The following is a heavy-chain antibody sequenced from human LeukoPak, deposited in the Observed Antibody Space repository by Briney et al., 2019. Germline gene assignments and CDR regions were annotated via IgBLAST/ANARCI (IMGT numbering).Heavy chain of an antibody. CDR1: AFTVSSNY. D-gene: IGHD1-26*01. CDR3: ARVHSGSYQRAFDI. V-gene: IGHV3-66*02. J-gene: IGHJ3*02. CDR2: IYGGGST. Sequence: PGGSLRLSCAVSAFTVSSNYVSWVRQAPGKGLEWVSVIYGGGSTNYADSVKGRFTISRDNSKNTLYLQMNSLRAEDTAVYYCARVHSGSYQRAFDIWGQGTMVTVSS.